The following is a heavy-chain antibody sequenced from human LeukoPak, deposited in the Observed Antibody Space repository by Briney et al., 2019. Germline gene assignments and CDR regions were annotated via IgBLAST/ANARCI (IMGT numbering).Heavy chain of an antibody. D-gene: IGHD2-15*01. V-gene: IGHV1-18*01. CDR1: GYTFTSYG. J-gene: IGHJ4*02. CDR3: ARVTGYCSGGSCNPFDY. Sequence: ASVKVSCKASGYTFTSYGISWVRQAPGQGFEWMGWISAYNGNTNYAQKLQGRVTMTTDTSTSTAYMELRSLRSDDTAVYYCARVTGYCSGGSCNPFDYWGQGTLVTVSS. CDR2: ISAYNGNT.